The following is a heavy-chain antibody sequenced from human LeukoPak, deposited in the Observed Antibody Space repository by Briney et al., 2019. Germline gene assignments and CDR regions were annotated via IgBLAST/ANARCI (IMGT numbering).Heavy chain of an antibody. Sequence: GGSLRLSCAASGFTFSSYGMHWVRQAPGKGLEWVAVISYDGSNKYYADSVKGRFTISRDNSKNTLYLQMNSLRAEDTAVYYCAKSEGGFGERYYYYGMDVWGQGTTVTVSS. CDR3: AKSEGGFGERYYYYGMDV. D-gene: IGHD3-10*01. CDR2: ISYDGSNK. CDR1: GFTFSSYG. V-gene: IGHV3-30*18. J-gene: IGHJ6*02.